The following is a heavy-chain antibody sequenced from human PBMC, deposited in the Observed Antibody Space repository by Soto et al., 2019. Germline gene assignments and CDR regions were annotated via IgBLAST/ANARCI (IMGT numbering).Heavy chain of an antibody. CDR1: GGSISSGGYY. D-gene: IGHD5-12*01. V-gene: IGHV4-31*03. J-gene: IGHJ5*02. CDR3: ARGSGGYDSEWSDNWFDP. CDR2: IYYSGST. Sequence: SETLSLTCTVSGGSISSGGYYWSWIRQHPGKGLEWIGYIYYSGSTYYNPSLKSRVTISVDTSKNQFSLKLSSVTAADTAVYYCARGSGGYDSEWSDNWFDPWGQGTLVTVSS.